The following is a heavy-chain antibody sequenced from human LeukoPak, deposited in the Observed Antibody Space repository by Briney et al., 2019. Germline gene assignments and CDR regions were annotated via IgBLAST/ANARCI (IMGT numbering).Heavy chain of an antibody. CDR1: GFTFSSYE. J-gene: IGHJ1*01. CDR3: ARGLYCSGGSCYPPGYFQH. V-gene: IGHV3-48*03. D-gene: IGHD2-15*01. Sequence: GGSLRLSCAASGFTFSSYEMNWVRQAPGKGLEWVSYFSSSGSTIYYADSVKGRFTISRDNAKNSLYLQMNSPRAEDTAVYYCARGLYCSGGSCYPPGYFQHWGQGTLVTVSS. CDR2: FSSSGSTI.